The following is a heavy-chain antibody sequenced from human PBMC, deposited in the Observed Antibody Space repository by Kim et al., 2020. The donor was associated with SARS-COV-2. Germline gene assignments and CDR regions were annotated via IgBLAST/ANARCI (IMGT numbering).Heavy chain of an antibody. CDR3: ARGFYGSGTYGY. D-gene: IGHD3-10*01. J-gene: IGHJ4*02. V-gene: IGHV4-59*01. CDR2: IYYSGST. CDR1: GGSISSYY. Sequence: SETLSLTCAVSGGSISSYYWNWIRQPPRKGLEWIGYIYYSGSTNYNPSLKSRVTISVDTSKNQFSLRLSSVTAADTAVYYCARGFYGSGTYGYWGQGTLV.